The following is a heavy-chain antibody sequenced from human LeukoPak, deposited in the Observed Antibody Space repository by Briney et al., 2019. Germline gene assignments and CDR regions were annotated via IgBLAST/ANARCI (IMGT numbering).Heavy chain of an antibody. V-gene: IGHV4-39*07. Sequence: SETLSLTCTVSGGSISSSSYYWGWIRQPPGKGLEWIGSIYYSGSTYYNPSLKSRVTISVDTSKNQFSLKLSSVTAADTAVYYCARGTITFGGVFDYWGQGTLVTVSS. CDR3: ARGTITFGGVFDY. D-gene: IGHD3-16*01. CDR2: IYYSGST. J-gene: IGHJ4*02. CDR1: GGSISSSSYY.